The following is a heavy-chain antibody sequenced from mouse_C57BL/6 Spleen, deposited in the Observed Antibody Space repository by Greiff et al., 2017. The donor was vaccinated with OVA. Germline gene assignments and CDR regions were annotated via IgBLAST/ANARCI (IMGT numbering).Heavy chain of an antibody. Sequence: VQLQQSGAELVRPGASVTLSCKASGYTFTDYEMHWVKQTPVHGLEWIGAIDPETGGTAYNQKFKGKAILTADKSSSTAYMELRSLTSEDSAVNYCTRKGWSYYWGQGTTLTVSS. CDR2: IDPETGGT. CDR1: GYTFTDYE. CDR3: TRKGWSYY. J-gene: IGHJ2*01. D-gene: IGHD1-1*02. V-gene: IGHV1-15*01.